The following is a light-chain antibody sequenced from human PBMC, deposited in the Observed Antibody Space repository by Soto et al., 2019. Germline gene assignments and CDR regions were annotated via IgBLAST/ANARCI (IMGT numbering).Light chain of an antibody. Sequence: EIVLTQSPGTLSLSPGERATLSCRASHTISSSYLAWYQQKPGQAPRLLMYAISSRATGIPDRFSGSGSGTDFTLTITRLEPEDFAVYYCQQYDSLPRTFGQGTK. CDR1: HTISSSY. CDR2: AIS. J-gene: IGKJ1*01. CDR3: QQYDSLPRT. V-gene: IGKV3-20*01.